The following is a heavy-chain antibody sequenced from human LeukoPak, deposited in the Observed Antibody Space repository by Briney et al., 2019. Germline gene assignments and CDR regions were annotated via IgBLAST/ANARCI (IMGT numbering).Heavy chain of an antibody. CDR1: GFTFRSHW. V-gene: IGHV3-74*01. CDR3: AGGEDYSSSWFDY. J-gene: IGHJ4*02. Sequence: PGGSLRLSCAASGFTFRSHWMHWVRQAPGKGLVWVSHINTDGSSTTYADSVKGRFTISRDNAKNSLYLQMNSLRAEDTAVYYCAGGEDYSSSWFDYWGQGTLVTVSS. CDR2: INTDGSST. D-gene: IGHD6-13*01.